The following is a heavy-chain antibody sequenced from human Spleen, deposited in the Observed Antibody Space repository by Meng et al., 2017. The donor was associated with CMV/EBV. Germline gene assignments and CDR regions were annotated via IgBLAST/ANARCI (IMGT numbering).Heavy chain of an antibody. CDR2: INHSGST. Sequence: SETLSLTCAVYGGSFNDYYWSWIRQPPGKGLEWIGEINHSGSTTYNPSLKSQVTISVDTSKSQFSLKLSSVTAADTAVYYCARDIRVVEDYYYGMDVWGQGTTVTVSS. J-gene: IGHJ6*02. D-gene: IGHD2-15*01. CDR3: ARDIRVVEDYYYGMDV. V-gene: IGHV4-34*01. CDR1: GGSFNDYY.